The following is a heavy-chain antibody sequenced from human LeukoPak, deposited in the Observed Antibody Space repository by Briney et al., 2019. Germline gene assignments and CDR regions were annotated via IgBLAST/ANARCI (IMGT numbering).Heavy chain of an antibody. CDR3: ASQMSYNLYFDY. CDR1: CGSISSGGYY. V-gene: IGHV4-31*03. Sequence: ASQTLSLTCTVSCGSISSGGYYWSWLRQHPGKGLEWIGYIYYSGSTYYNPSLKSRVTISVDTSKNQFSLKLSSVTAADTVVYYCASQMSYNLYFDYWGQGTLVTVSS. D-gene: IGHD1-1*01. J-gene: IGHJ4*02. CDR2: IYYSGST.